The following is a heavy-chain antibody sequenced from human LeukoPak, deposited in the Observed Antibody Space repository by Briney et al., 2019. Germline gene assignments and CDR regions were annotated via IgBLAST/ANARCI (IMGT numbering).Heavy chain of an antibody. J-gene: IGHJ3*02. CDR3: ARSCAGSSPYRCPCDM. V-gene: IGHV3-30-3*01. D-gene: IGHD2-2*01. CDR1: GFTFNSYA. CDR2: ISYDGSNK. Sequence: PGGPLRLFCAASGFTFNSYALHCVRESPGKGREWVTIISYDGSNKFYADSVQGLFTISRDNSKNTLYLKMNSQSAEDTAVYYCARSCAGSSPYRCPCDMGGRDKRVTVSS.